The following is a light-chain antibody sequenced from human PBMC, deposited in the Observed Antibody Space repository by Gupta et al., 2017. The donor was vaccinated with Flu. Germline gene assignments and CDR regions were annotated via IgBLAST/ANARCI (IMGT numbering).Light chain of an antibody. CDR2: EVS. V-gene: IGLV2-14*01. Sequence: ITISFTGTSSDVGAFKYFSWYQQHPGKAPNLLSFEVSNRPSGVSNRFSGSKSGNMASLTISGLQAEDEADYYCSSYTNTNTLVVFGGGTKLTVL. CDR3: SSYTNTNTLVV. J-gene: IGLJ3*02. CDR1: SSDVGAFKY.